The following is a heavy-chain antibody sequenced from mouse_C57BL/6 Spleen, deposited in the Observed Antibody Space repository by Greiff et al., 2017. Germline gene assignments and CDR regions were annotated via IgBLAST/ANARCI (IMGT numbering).Heavy chain of an antibody. J-gene: IGHJ2*01. Sequence: EVKVEASGGGLVKPGGSLKLSCAASGFTFSDSGMHWVRQAPEKGLEWVAYISSGSSTLYYSDTVKGRFTISRDNAKNTLFLQMTSLRSEDTAMYYCARSGYYFFDYWGQGTTLTVSS. CDR2: ISSGSSTL. CDR3: ARSGYYFFDY. D-gene: IGHD2-3*01. V-gene: IGHV5-17*01. CDR1: GFTFSDSG.